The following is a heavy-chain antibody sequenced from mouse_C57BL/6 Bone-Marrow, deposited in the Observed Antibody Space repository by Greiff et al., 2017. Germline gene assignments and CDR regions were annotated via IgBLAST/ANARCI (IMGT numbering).Heavy chain of an antibody. CDR3: ARSFLWLLPSFAY. J-gene: IGHJ3*01. V-gene: IGHV1-9*01. D-gene: IGHD2-3*01. CDR1: GYTFTGYW. Sequence: QVQLKESGAELMKPGASVKLSCKATGYTFTGYWIEWVKQRPGHGLEWIGEILPGSGSTNYNEKFKGKATFTADTSSNPAYMQLSSLTTEDSAIYYCARSFLWLLPSFAYWGQGTLVTVSA. CDR2: ILPGSGST.